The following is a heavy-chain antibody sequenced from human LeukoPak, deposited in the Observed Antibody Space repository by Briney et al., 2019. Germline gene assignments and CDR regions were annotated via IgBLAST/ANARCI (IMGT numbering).Heavy chain of an antibody. V-gene: IGHV4-31*03. Sequence: SETLSLTCTVSGGSISSGGYYWSWIRQHPGKGLEWIGYIYYSGSTYYNPSLKSRVTISVDRSKNQFSLKLTSVTAADTAVYFCARSFRGLDYWGQGMLVTVSS. CDR3: ARSFRGLDY. CDR2: IYYSGST. CDR1: GGSISSGGYY. D-gene: IGHD3-10*01. J-gene: IGHJ4*02.